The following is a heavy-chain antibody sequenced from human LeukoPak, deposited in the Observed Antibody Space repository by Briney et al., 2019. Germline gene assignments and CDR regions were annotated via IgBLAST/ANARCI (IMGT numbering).Heavy chain of an antibody. Sequence: GGSLRLSCAATGFTFSSSWMTWVRQAPGKGLEWVANIKQDGSEKYYVDSVKGRFTISRDNAKNSLYLQMNSLRAEDTAVYYCARRWWQQLVVTLFDYWGQGTLVTVSS. D-gene: IGHD6-13*01. CDR2: IKQDGSEK. CDR1: GFTFSSSW. J-gene: IGHJ4*02. CDR3: ARRWWQQLVVTLFDY. V-gene: IGHV3-7*01.